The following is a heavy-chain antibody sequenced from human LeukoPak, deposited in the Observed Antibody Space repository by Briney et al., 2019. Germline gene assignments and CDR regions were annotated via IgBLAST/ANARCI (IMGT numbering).Heavy chain of an antibody. CDR1: GGSISSYY. CDR2: IYYSGST. Sequence: SETLSLTCTVSGGSISSYYWSWIRQPPGKGLEWIGYIYYSGSTNYNPSLKSRVTISVDTSKNQFSLKLSSVTAADTAVYYCARIYGSFYNDAFDIWGQGTMVTVSS. D-gene: IGHD2/OR15-2a*01. J-gene: IGHJ3*02. CDR3: ARIYGSFYNDAFDI. V-gene: IGHV4-59*01.